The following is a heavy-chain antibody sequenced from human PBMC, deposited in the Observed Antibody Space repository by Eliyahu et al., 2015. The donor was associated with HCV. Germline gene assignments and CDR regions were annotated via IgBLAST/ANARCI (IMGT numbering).Heavy chain of an antibody. CDR1: GGSVSSGSHY. J-gene: IGHJ5*02. Sequence: QVQLQESGPGLVKPSETLSLTCTVSGGSVSSGSHYWSWIRQPPGKGLEWIGYIYYSGSTNYNPSLKSRVTISVETSQNQFSLKLSSVTAADTAVYYCAVTEATSIRFDPWGQGTLVTVSS. V-gene: IGHV4-61*01. D-gene: IGHD5-12*01. CDR2: IYYSGST. CDR3: AVTEATSIRFDP.